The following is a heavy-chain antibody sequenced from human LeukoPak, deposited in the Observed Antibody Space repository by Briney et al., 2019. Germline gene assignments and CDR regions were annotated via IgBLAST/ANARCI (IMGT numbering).Heavy chain of an antibody. Sequence: SETLSLTCTVSGGSISSYYWSWIRQPPGKGLERIGYIYYSGSTNYNPSLKSRVTISVDTSKNQFSLKLSSVTAADTAVYYCARAGQLVRANNWFDPWGQGTLVTVSS. CDR3: ARAGQLVRANNWFDP. V-gene: IGHV4-59*08. D-gene: IGHD6-13*01. J-gene: IGHJ5*02. CDR2: IYYSGST. CDR1: GGSISSYY.